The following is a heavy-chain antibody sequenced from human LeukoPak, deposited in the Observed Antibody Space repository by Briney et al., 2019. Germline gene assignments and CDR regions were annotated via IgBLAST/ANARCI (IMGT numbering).Heavy chain of an antibody. CDR3: GRDSVEMGINHSDY. Sequence: PSETLSLTCTVSGGSIGSSSYFWGWIRQPPGKGLEWIGSIYYNGDTYYNPSLKSRVTISADTSRNQFSLKLYSVTAEDTAVYYCGRDSVEMGINHSDYWGQGTLVTVSS. D-gene: IGHD1-14*01. V-gene: IGHV4-39*07. J-gene: IGHJ4*02. CDR1: GGSIGSSSYF. CDR2: IYYNGDT.